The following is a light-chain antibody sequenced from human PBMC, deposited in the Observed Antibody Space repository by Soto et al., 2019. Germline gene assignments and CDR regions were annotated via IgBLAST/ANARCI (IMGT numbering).Light chain of an antibody. J-gene: IGLJ1*01. CDR1: SSDVGAYNS. V-gene: IGLV2-23*01. CDR3: CSSEPESNYV. CDR2: KGT. Sequence: SVLAQPASVSGSPGQSITISCTGTSSDVGAYNSVSWYQQHPRKAPQVIIYKGTQRPSGVSNRFSGSTSGNAASLTISGLQADEEADYFCCSSEPESNYVFGSGTKVTVL.